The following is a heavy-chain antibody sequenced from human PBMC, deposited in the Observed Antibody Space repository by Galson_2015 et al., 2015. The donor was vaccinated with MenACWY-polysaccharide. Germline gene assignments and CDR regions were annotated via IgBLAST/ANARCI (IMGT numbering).Heavy chain of an antibody. D-gene: IGHD3-3*01. CDR2: ISYTGSA. Sequence: LSLTCTVSGGSMTNYYWSWIRQPPGKGLEWIGYISYTGSANYNPSLKSRVTMSVDTSKNQFSLKVRSVTAADTAVYYCASGPMTISGVPLPYFYYMDVWGKGTTVTVSS. CDR1: GGSMTNYY. CDR3: ASGPMTISGVPLPYFYYMDV. V-gene: IGHV4-59*08. J-gene: IGHJ6*03.